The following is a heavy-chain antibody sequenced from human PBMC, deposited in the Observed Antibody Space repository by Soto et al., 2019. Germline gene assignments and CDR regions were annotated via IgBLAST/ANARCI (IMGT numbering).Heavy chain of an antibody. CDR2: ISYDGSHE. J-gene: IGHJ6*03. CDR1: GFNFNSYP. CDR3: ARDEVLRYLDHYYVDG. V-gene: IGHV3-30-3*01. D-gene: IGHD1-26*01. Sequence: GLFRSVSCAASGFNFNSYPRRWLRASQFKGLDWLALISYDGSHEYYADSVKGRFSLSRDNSKNTVYLQMTGLRVDDTAVYYGARDEVLRYLDHYYVDGWGQGNTVTVS.